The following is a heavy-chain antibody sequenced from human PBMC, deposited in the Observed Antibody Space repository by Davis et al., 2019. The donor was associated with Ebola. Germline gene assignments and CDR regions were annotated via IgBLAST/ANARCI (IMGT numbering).Heavy chain of an antibody. CDR1: GGSISSGGYY. Sequence: SETLSLTCTVSGGSISSGGYYWSWIRQHPGKGLEWIGYIYYSGSTYYNPSLKSRVTISVDTSKNQFSLKLSSVTAADTAVYACATDLCLHQGPIGLPPGTLLQEHLWG. CDR2: IYYSGST. V-gene: IGHV4-31*03. J-gene: IGHJ6*01. CDR3: ATDLCLHQGPIGLPPGTLLQEHL.